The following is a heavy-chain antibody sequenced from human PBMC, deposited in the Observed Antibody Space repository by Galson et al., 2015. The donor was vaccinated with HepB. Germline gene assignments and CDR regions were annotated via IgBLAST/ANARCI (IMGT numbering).Heavy chain of an antibody. CDR3: ARDSSSWPRGY. J-gene: IGHJ4*02. Sequence: SLRLSCAASGFTFSSYAMHWVRQAPGKGLEWVAVISYDGSNKYYADSVKGRFTIPRDNSKNTLYLQINSLRAEDTAVYYCARDSSSWPRGYWVRGTLVTVSS. CDR1: GFTFSSYA. D-gene: IGHD6-13*01. V-gene: IGHV3-30-3*01. CDR2: ISYDGSNK.